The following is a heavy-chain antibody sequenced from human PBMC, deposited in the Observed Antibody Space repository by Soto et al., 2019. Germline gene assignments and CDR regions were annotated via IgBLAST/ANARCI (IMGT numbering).Heavy chain of an antibody. CDR2: IKQDGGEK. CDR1: GFSFNMYW. J-gene: IGHJ6*02. V-gene: IGHV3-7*03. Sequence: EVQLVESGGGSVQPGESLRLSCVASGFSFNMYWMSWIRQALGKGLEWVARIKQDGGEKYYVDSVKGRFTVSRDNAKNSLHLQLHSVSADDAGIYYCVRDQLILPADDFYYGVDVWGQGTTVTVSS. CDR3: VRDQLILPADDFYYGVDV.